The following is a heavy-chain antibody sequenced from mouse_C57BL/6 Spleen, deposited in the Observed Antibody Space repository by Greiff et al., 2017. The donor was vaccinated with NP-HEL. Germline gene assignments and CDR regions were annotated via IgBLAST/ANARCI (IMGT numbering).Heavy chain of an antibody. CDR1: GFTFSDYG. Sequence: EVHLVESGGGLVKPGGSLKLSCAASGFTFSDYGMHWVRQAPEKGLEWVAYISSGSSTIYYADTVKGRFTISRDNAKNTLFLQMTSLRSEDTAMYYCARWDGYPWYFDVWGTGTTVTVSS. CDR3: ARWDGYPWYFDV. CDR2: ISSGSSTI. D-gene: IGHD2-3*01. J-gene: IGHJ1*03. V-gene: IGHV5-17*01.